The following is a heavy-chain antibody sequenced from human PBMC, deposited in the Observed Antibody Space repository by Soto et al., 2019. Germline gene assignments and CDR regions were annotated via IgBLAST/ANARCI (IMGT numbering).Heavy chain of an antibody. J-gene: IGHJ3*02. V-gene: IGHV1-69*13. CDR2: IIPIFGTA. CDR3: ARGVRGVIINDAFDI. Sequence: PSVKVSCKATGGTFSSYAISWVRQAPGQGLEWMGGIIPIFGTANYAQKFQGRVTITADESTSTAYMELSSLRSEDTAVYYCARGVRGVIINDAFDIWGQGTMVTVSS. CDR1: GGTFSSYA. D-gene: IGHD3-10*01.